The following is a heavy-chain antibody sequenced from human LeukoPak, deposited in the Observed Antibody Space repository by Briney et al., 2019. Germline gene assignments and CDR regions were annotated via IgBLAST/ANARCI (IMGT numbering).Heavy chain of an antibody. J-gene: IGHJ4*02. CDR1: GFTFSSYT. CDR3: ARDGESGSYLLGY. D-gene: IGHD1-26*01. V-gene: IGHV3-21*04. CDR2: ISSSYNSV. Sequence: GGSLRLSCAASGFTFSSYTMNWVRQAPGKGLEWVSSISSSYNSVYYADSVKGRFTISRDNSKNTLYLQMNSLRAEDTAVYYCARDGESGSYLLGYWGQGTLVTVSS.